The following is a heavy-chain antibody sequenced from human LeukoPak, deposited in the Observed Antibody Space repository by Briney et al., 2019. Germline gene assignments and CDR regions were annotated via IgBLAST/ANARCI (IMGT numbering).Heavy chain of an antibody. CDR3: ASYSYYYDSSGYFDY. CDR1: GGSISSYY. Sequence: PSETLSLTCTVSGGSISSYYWSWTRQPPGKGLEWIGYIYYSGSTNYNPSLKSRVTISVDTSKNQFSLKLSSVTAADTAVYYCASYSYYYDSSGYFDYWGQGTLVTVSS. J-gene: IGHJ4*02. D-gene: IGHD3-22*01. V-gene: IGHV4-59*01. CDR2: IYYSGST.